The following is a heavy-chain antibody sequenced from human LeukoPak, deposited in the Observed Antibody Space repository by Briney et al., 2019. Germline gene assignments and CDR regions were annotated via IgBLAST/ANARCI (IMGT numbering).Heavy chain of an antibody. Sequence: GGSLRLSCAASGFTFSSYEMNWVRQAPGKGLEWVSYISSSGSTIYYADSVKGRFTISRDNAKNSLYLQMNSLRAEDTAVYYCAKGGNYYGSGSYFPCWGQGTLVTVSS. CDR2: ISSSGSTI. D-gene: IGHD3-10*01. J-gene: IGHJ4*02. CDR3: AKGGNYYGSGSYFPC. CDR1: GFTFSSYE. V-gene: IGHV3-48*03.